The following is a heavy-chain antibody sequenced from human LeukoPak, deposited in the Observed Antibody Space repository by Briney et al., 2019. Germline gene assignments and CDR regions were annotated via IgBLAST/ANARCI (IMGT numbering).Heavy chain of an antibody. V-gene: IGHV3-20*04. J-gene: IGHJ6*03. Sequence: PGGSLRLSCAASGFTFDDYGMSWVRHAPGKGLEGVSNINWNGGSTGYADSVKGRFTISRDNAKNSLYLQMNSLRAEDTALYYCARISLTTGSYYYYMDVWGKGTTVTVSS. CDR1: GFTFDDYG. D-gene: IGHD4-17*01. CDR3: ARISLTTGSYYYYMDV. CDR2: INWNGGST.